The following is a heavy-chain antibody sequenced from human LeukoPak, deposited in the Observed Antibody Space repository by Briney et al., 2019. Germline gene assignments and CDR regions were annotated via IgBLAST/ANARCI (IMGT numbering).Heavy chain of an antibody. Sequence: PGGSLRLSCAASGFTLDDYGMSWVRQAPGKGLEWVSGINLSSSSRGYADSVKGRFTISRDSAKKFLYLQMNTLRVEDTALYYCARVDRSADYSLDYWGQGSLVTVSS. CDR1: GFTLDDYG. J-gene: IGHJ4*02. CDR2: INLSSSSR. D-gene: IGHD3-22*01. V-gene: IGHV3-20*04. CDR3: ARVDRSADYSLDY.